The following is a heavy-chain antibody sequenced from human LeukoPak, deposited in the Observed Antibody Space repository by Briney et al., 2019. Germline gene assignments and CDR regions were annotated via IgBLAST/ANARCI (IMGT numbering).Heavy chain of an antibody. J-gene: IGHJ5*02. CDR2: IIPIFGTA. CDR1: GGTFSSYA. Sequence: SVKVSCKASGGTFSSYAISWVRQAPGQGLEWMGKIIPIFGTANYAQKFQGRVTITTDESTSTAYMELSSLGSEDTAVYYCARVSPAIFSGPDWFDPWGQGTLVTVSS. CDR3: ARVSPAIFSGPDWFDP. V-gene: IGHV1-69*05. D-gene: IGHD3-9*01.